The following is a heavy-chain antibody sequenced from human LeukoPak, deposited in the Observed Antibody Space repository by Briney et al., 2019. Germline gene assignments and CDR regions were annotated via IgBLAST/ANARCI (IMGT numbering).Heavy chain of an antibody. Sequence: GASVKVSCKASGYIFTGYYMHWVRQAPGQGLEWMGWIHPRSGETNYAYKFRGRVTMTRDTSISTTYMDLGSLGPDDTAVYYCARDGEYGTGSYYRGCFDYWGQGTLVTVSS. J-gene: IGHJ4*02. CDR2: IHPRSGET. CDR1: GYIFTGYY. D-gene: IGHD3-10*01. V-gene: IGHV1-2*02. CDR3: ARDGEYGTGSYYRGCFDY.